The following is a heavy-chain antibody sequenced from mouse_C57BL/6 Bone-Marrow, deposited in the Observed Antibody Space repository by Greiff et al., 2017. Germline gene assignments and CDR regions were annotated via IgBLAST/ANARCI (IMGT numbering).Heavy chain of an antibody. CDR3: ARRGIYYYGSSYLGY. CDR2: IYPSDSET. D-gene: IGHD1-1*01. J-gene: IGHJ2*01. V-gene: IGHV1-61*01. CDR1: GYTFTSYW. Sequence: QVQLQQPGAELVRPGSSVKLSCKASGYTFTSYWMDWVKPRPGQGLEWIGNIYPSDSETHYNQKFKDKATLTVDKSSSTAYMPLRSLTSEDSAVYYCARRGIYYYGSSYLGYWCRGTTLPVSS.